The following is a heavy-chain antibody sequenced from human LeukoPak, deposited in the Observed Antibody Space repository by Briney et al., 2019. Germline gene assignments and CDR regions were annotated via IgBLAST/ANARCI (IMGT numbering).Heavy chain of an antibody. Sequence: SETLSLTCTVSGGSISSYYWSWIRQPPGKGLEWIGCIYYSGSTNYNPSLKSRVTISVDTSKNQFSLKLSSVTAADTAVYYCARHYSLWFGECDYWGQGTLVTVSS. V-gene: IGHV4-59*08. D-gene: IGHD3-10*01. CDR3: ARHYSLWFGECDY. J-gene: IGHJ4*02. CDR1: GGSISSYY. CDR2: IYYSGST.